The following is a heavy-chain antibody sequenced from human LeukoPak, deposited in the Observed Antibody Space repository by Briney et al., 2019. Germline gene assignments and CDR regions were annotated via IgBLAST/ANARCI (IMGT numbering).Heavy chain of an antibody. D-gene: IGHD3-10*01. J-gene: IGHJ6*02. Sequence: SETLSLTCTVSGGSISSGGYYWSWIRQHPGKGLEWIGYIYYSGSTYYNPSLKSRVTISVDTSKNQFSLKLSSVTAADTAVYYCARLGSDGFYGMDVWGQGTTVTVSS. V-gene: IGHV4-31*03. CDR3: ARLGSDGFYGMDV. CDR2: IYYSGST. CDR1: GGSISSGGYY.